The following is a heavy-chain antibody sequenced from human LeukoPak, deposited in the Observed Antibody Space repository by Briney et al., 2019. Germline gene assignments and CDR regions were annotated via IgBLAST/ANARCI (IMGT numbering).Heavy chain of an antibody. V-gene: IGHV3-64*01. Sequence: PGGSLRLSCAASGFTFSSYAMHWVRQAPGKGLEYVSAISSNGGSTYYANSVKGRFTISRDNSKNTLYLQMGSLRAEDMAVYYCARTYCSSTSCSDSYYYGMDVWGQGTTVTVSS. CDR2: ISSNGGST. CDR1: GFTFSSYA. D-gene: IGHD2-2*01. J-gene: IGHJ6*02. CDR3: ARTYCSSTSCSDSYYYGMDV.